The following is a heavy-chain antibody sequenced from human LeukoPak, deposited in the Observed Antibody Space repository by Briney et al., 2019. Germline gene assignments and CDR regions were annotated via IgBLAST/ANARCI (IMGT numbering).Heavy chain of an antibody. CDR2: INHSGST. CDR3: ARGGRGVSAARRFKPGDWFDP. Sequence: SETLSLTCAVYGGSFSGYYWSWIRQPPGKGLEWIGEINHSGSTNYNPSLTSRVTMSVHTSRNQFSLKLSSVTAADTAVYYCARGGRGVSAARRFKPGDWFDPWGQGTLVTVSS. V-gene: IGHV4-34*01. D-gene: IGHD2-2*01. CDR1: GGSFSGYY. J-gene: IGHJ5*02.